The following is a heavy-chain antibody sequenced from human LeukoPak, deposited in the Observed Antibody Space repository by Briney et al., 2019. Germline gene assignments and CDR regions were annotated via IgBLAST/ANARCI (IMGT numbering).Heavy chain of an antibody. CDR2: ISYDGSNK. CDR3: ASQGGLLWFGELSGGMDV. D-gene: IGHD3-10*01. CDR1: GFTFSSYA. Sequence: GGSLRLSCAASGFTFSSYAMNWVRQAPGKGLEWVAFISYDGSNKYYADSVKGRFTISRDNSKNTLYLQMNSLRAEDTAAYYCASQGGLLWFGELSGGMDVWGQGTTVTVSS. V-gene: IGHV3-30-3*01. J-gene: IGHJ6*02.